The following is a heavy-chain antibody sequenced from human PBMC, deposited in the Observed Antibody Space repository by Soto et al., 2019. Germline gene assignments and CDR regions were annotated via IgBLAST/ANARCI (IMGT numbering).Heavy chain of an antibody. Sequence: QVQVVQSGDEVKETGASVRVSCKTSGYSFTAYGISWVRQAPGQGLEWMGWISCYNGKTKYAQKVQGRVTMTTETTTSSAYMGVRSLRSDDTAIYYCARDAPPPELRFLEWHNYDYNGMDVWGQGTTVTVSS. D-gene: IGHD3-3*01. J-gene: IGHJ6*02. CDR2: ISCYNGKT. CDR3: ARDAPPPELRFLEWHNYDYNGMDV. CDR1: GYSFTAYG. V-gene: IGHV1-18*01.